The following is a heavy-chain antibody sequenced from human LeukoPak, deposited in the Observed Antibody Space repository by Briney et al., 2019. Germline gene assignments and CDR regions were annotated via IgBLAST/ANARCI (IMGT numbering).Heavy chain of an antibody. CDR3: ATNTAMANDAFDI. Sequence: SETLSLTCAVSGGSISSGGYSWSWIRQPPGKGLEWIGYIYHSGSTYYNPSLKSRVTISVDRSKNQFSLKLSSVTAADTAVYYCATNTAMANDAFDIWGQGTVVTVSS. D-gene: IGHD5-18*01. CDR2: IYHSGST. V-gene: IGHV4-30-2*01. J-gene: IGHJ3*02. CDR1: GGSISSGGYS.